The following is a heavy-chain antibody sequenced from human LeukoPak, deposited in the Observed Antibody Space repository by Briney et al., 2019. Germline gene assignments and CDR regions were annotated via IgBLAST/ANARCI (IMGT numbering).Heavy chain of an antibody. CDR2: IYHSGST. D-gene: IGHD3-22*01. Sequence: PSQTLSLTCTVSGGSISSGGYYWSWIRQPPGKGLEWIGYIYHSGSTYYNPSLKSRVTISVDRSKNQFSLKLSSVTAAGTAVYYCARGDYYETYYFDYWGQGTLVTVSS. J-gene: IGHJ4*02. V-gene: IGHV4-30-2*01. CDR1: GGSISSGGYY. CDR3: ARGDYYETYYFDY.